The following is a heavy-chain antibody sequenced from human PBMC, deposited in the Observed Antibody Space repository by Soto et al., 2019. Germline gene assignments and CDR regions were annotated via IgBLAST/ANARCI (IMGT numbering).Heavy chain of an antibody. CDR1: GLTVSANY. J-gene: IGHJ4*02. V-gene: IGHV3-66*01. CDR3: ARGKDPLAY. Sequence: EVQLVESGGGLVQPGGSLRLSCAASGLTVSANYMNWVRQAPGKGLEWVSIIYSGGSTYYADSVKGRFTISRDNSKNTLYLQMNSLSAEDTAVYYCARGKDPLAYWGQGTPVTVSS. CDR2: IYSGGST. D-gene: IGHD2-15*01.